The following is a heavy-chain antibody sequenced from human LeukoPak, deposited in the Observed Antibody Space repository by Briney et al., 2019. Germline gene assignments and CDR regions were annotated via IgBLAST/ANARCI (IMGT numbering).Heavy chain of an antibody. V-gene: IGHV4-34*01. CDR2: INHSGST. J-gene: IGHJ6*03. CDR3: ARRDYYGSGSYYSYYYYYMDV. D-gene: IGHD3-10*01. Sequence: SETLSLTCAVYGGSFSGYYWSWIRQPPGKGLEWIGEINHSGSTNYNPSLKSRVTISVDTSKNQFSLKLSSVTAADTAVYYCARRDYYGSGSYYSYYYYYMDVWGKGTTVTVSS. CDR1: GGSFSGYY.